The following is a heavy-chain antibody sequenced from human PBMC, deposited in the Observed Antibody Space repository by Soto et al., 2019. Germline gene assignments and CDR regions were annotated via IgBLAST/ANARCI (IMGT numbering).Heavy chain of an antibody. CDR1: GFTFSSYW. CDR3: ASVAPDLITIFGYFDY. D-gene: IGHD3-3*01. J-gene: IGHJ4*02. Sequence: EVQLVESGGGLVQPGGSQRLSCAASGFTFSSYWMSWVRQAPGKGLEWVANIKQDGSEKYYVDSVKGRFTISRDNAKNSLYLQMNSLRAEDTAVYYCASVAPDLITIFGYFDYWGQGTLVTVSS. CDR2: IKQDGSEK. V-gene: IGHV3-7*01.